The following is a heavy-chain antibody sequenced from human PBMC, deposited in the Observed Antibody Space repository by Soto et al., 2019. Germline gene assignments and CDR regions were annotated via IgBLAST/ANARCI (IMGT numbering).Heavy chain of an antibody. D-gene: IGHD3-9*01. CDR2: IYWDDDK. CDR3: AHRRGYDILTGINFDY. J-gene: IGHJ4*02. CDR1: GLSLSTDGVG. V-gene: IGHV2-5*02. Sequence: QITLKESGPTLVKPTQTLTLTCTFSGLSLSTDGVGVGWIRQPPGKALEWLALIYWDDDKRYSPSLESRLTVPQDTSKNQVVLTMTNMDPVDTATYYCAHRRGYDILTGINFDYWGQGTLVTVSS.